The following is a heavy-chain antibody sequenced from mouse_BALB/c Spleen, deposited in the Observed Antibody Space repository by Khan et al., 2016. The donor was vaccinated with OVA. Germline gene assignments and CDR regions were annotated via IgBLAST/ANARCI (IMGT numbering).Heavy chain of an antibody. J-gene: IGHJ3*01. D-gene: IGHD1-1*01. CDR1: GFTFSNYA. CDR3: ARHNYGPFAY. Sequence: EVELVESGGGLVKPGGPLKLSCAASGFTFSNYALSWVRQTPEKRLEWVATISSGGDYTYYPDSVKGRFTISRDNAKNTLYLQMSSLRSEDTALYYCARHNYGPFAYWGQGILVTVSA. CDR2: ISSGGDYT. V-gene: IGHV5-9-3*01.